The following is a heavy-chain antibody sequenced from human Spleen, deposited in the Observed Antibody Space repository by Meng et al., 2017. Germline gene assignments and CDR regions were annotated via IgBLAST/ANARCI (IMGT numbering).Heavy chain of an antibody. V-gene: IGHV1-2*06. CDR1: GSTFPDYW. CDR3: ARDEDISAAGKLFGDY. CDR2: INPKSGDT. J-gene: IGHJ4*02. D-gene: IGHD6-13*01. Sequence: QVQLVQPGAEWKKPGALMKVSCTASGSTFPDYWLDWVRRAPGQGLEWMGRINPKSGDTHYAQRFQGRVTMTGDTSISTAYMELSGLRSDDTAMCYCARDEDISAAGKLFGDYWGQGTLVTVSS.